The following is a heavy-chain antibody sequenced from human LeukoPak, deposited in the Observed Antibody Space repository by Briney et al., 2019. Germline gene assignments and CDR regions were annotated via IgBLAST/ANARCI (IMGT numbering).Heavy chain of an antibody. D-gene: IGHD2-8*02. Sequence: SETLSLTCTVSGGSISSGSYYWSWIRQPAGKGLEWIGRIYTSGSTNYNPSLKSRVTISVDTSKNQFSLKLSSVTAADTAVYYCARDRNFLVVAFDIWGQGTMVTVSS. CDR3: ARDRNFLVVAFDI. CDR1: GGSISSGSYY. J-gene: IGHJ3*02. CDR2: IYTSGST. V-gene: IGHV4-61*02.